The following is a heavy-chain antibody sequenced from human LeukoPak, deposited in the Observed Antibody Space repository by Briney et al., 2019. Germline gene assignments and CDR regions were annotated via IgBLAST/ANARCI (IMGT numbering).Heavy chain of an antibody. V-gene: IGHV4-39*01. D-gene: IGHD3-22*01. CDR2: VYYSGST. Sequence: SETLSLTCTVSGGSISSDSYYWGWIRQPPGKGLEWIGSVYYSGSTDYNPSLKSRVTISVDTSKNQFSLKLSSVTAADTAVYYCARRDPHYYDSSGYFDYWGQGTLVTVSS. CDR3: ARRDPHYYDSSGYFDY. CDR1: GGSISSDSYY. J-gene: IGHJ4*02.